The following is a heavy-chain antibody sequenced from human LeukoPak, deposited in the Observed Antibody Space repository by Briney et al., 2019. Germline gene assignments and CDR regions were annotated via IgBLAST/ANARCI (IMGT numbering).Heavy chain of an antibody. J-gene: IGHJ3*02. CDR2: IYTSGST. Sequence: SETLSLTCTVSGGSISSYYWSWIRRPAGKGLEWIGRIYTSGSTNYNPSLKSRVTMSVDTSKNQFSLKLSSVTAADTAVYYCARVGKIDCSSTSCYTGAFDIWGQGTMVTVSS. CDR1: GGSISSYY. D-gene: IGHD2-2*02. V-gene: IGHV4-4*07. CDR3: ARVGKIDCSSTSCYTGAFDI.